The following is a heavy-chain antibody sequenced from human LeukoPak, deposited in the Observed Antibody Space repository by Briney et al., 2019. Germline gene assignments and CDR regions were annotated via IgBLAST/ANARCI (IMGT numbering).Heavy chain of an antibody. V-gene: IGHV1-18*04. Sequence: GASVTVSCTASGGTFSSYAISWVRQAPGQGLEWMGWISAYNGNTNYAQKLQGRVTMTTDTSTSTAYMELRSLRSDDTAVYYCARAHITMVRGVFDYWGQGTLVTVSS. D-gene: IGHD3-10*01. J-gene: IGHJ4*02. CDR1: GGTFSSYA. CDR3: ARAHITMVRGVFDY. CDR2: ISAYNGNT.